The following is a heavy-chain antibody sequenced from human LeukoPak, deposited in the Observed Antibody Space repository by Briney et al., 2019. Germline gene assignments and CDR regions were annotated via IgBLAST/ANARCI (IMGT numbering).Heavy chain of an antibody. V-gene: IGHV3-7*01. CDR1: GFTLSSYA. CDR3: ARASWWQYYYGMDV. D-gene: IGHD2-15*01. Sequence: GRSLRLSCAASGFTLSSYAMHWVRQAPGKGLEWVANIKQDGSEKYYVDSVKGRFTISRDNAKNSLYLQMNSLRAEDTAVYYCARASWWQYYYGMDVWGQGTTVTVSS. CDR2: IKQDGSEK. J-gene: IGHJ6*02.